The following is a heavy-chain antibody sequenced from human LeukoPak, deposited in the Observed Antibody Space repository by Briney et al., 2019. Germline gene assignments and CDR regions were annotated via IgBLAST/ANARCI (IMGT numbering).Heavy chain of an antibody. Sequence: RASETLSLTCAVYGGSFSGYYWSWIRQPPGKGLEWIGSIYYSGSTYYNPSLKSRVTISVDTSKNQFSLKLSSVTAADTAVYYCARHPFHYYDSSGTLDYWGQGTLVTVSS. CDR3: ARHPFHYYDSSGTLDY. D-gene: IGHD3-22*01. CDR1: GGSFSGYY. V-gene: IGHV4-34*01. J-gene: IGHJ4*02. CDR2: IYYSGST.